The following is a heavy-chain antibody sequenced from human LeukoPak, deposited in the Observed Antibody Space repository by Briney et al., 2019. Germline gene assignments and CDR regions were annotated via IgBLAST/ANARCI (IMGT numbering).Heavy chain of an antibody. V-gene: IGHV1-3*01. D-gene: IGHD3-22*01. Sequence: ASVKVSCKASGYIFTSYAMHWVRQAPGQRLEWMGWINAGNGNTKYSQKFQGRVTITRDTSASTAYMELSSLRSEDTAVYYCARAKKAGYYDSSGYPFDYWGQGTLVTVSS. CDR1: GYIFTSYA. J-gene: IGHJ4*02. CDR2: INAGNGNT. CDR3: ARAKKAGYYDSSGYPFDY.